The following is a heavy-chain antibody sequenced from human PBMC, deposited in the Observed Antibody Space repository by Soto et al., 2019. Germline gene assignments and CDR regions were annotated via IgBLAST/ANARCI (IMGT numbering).Heavy chain of an antibody. Sequence: SETRCLTCTVSGGFLSDKDYHWCRIRQPPGKGLEWLGTISHTRSAYYNPSLESRVAISVDTSKNQFSLNLDSVTAADTAVYYCARGRSRCCSGHCYGMDVSSQRSTVSVSS. J-gene: IGHJ6*02. CDR1: GGFLSDKDYH. CDR3: ARGRSRCCSGHCYGMDV. CDR2: ISHTRSA. V-gene: IGHV4-39*01. D-gene: IGHD6-25*01.